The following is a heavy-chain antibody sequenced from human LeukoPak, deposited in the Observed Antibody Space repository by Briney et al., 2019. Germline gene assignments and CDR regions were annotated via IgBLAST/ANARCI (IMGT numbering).Heavy chain of an antibody. CDR3: TRMTTGHDY. D-gene: IGHD4-17*01. J-gene: IGHJ4*02. CDR2: INHSGYT. Sequence: SETLSLTCAVSGVSFDDYYWAWVRQTPGKGLEWIGEINHSGYTNNSPSLKSRVTLSIDTSRKQFSLNLRSVTVADAGTYYCTRMTTGHDYWGQGTLVTVSS. V-gene: IGHV4-34*01. CDR1: GVSFDDYY.